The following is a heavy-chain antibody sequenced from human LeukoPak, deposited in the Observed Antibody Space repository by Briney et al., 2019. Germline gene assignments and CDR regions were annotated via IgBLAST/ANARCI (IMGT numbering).Heavy chain of an antibody. CDR3: AKLNYDSSGYYLYYFDY. D-gene: IGHD3-22*01. V-gene: IGHV3-30*04. Sequence: GGSLRLSCAASGFTFSSYAMHWVRQPPGKGLEWVAVISYDGSNKYYADSVKGRFTISRDNSKNTLYLQMNSLRAEDTAVYYCAKLNYDSSGYYLYYFDYWGQGTLVTVSS. J-gene: IGHJ4*02. CDR2: ISYDGSNK. CDR1: GFTFSSYA.